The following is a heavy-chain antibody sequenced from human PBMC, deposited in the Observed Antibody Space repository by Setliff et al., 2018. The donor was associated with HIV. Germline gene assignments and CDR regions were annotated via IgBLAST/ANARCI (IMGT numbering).Heavy chain of an antibody. J-gene: IGHJ4*02. V-gene: IGHV4-34*01. CDR1: GGSFSGYY. D-gene: IGHD1-1*01. CDR2: INHSGSN. CDR3: TRHWRGGLDY. Sequence: LSLTCAVYGGSFSGYYWSWIRQPPGKGLEWIGEINHSGSNNYNPSLKSRVTLSVDTSKNQFSLKMSSVPAADTAVYYCTRHWRGGLDYWGQGALVTVSS.